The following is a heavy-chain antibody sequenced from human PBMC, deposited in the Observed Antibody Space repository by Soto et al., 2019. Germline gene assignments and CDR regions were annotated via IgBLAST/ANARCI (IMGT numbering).Heavy chain of an antibody. J-gene: IGHJ4*02. CDR1: GFSFSSYA. Sequence: GSLRLSCAASGFSFSSYAMNWVRQAPGKGLEWVSVISGSGDSTYYADSVKGRFTISRDNSKNTLYLQMISLRAEDTAVYYCARRSSGWYFDYWGQGTLVTVSS. V-gene: IGHV3-23*01. CDR3: ARRSSGWYFDY. CDR2: ISGSGDST. D-gene: IGHD6-19*01.